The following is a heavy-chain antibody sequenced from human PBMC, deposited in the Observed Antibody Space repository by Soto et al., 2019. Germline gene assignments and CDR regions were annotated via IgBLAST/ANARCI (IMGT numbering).Heavy chain of an antibody. CDR3: ARAHYGDYGYGMDV. J-gene: IGHJ6*02. CDR1: GGSISSGGYS. Sequence: TLSLTCTVSGGSISSGGYSWSWIRQPPGKGLEWIGYIYHSGSTYYNPSLKSRVTISVDRSKNQFSLKLSSVTAADTAVYYCARAHYGDYGYGMDVWGQGTTVTVSS. V-gene: IGHV4-30-2*01. CDR2: IYHSGST. D-gene: IGHD4-17*01.